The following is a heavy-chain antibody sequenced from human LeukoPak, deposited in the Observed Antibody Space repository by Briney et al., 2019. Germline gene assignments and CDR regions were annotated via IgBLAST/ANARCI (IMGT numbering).Heavy chain of an antibody. CDR2: INPNSGGT. J-gene: IGHJ6*03. D-gene: IGHD3-22*01. CDR3: ALSNYYDSSGYPFWYYYYMDV. CDR1: GYTFTGYY. V-gene: IGHV1-2*02. Sequence: GASVKVSCKASGYTFTGYYMHWVRQAPGQGLEWMGWINPNSGGTNYAQEFQGRVTMTRDTSISTAYMELSRLRSDDTAVYYCALSNYYDSSGYPFWYYYYMDVWGKGTTVTISS.